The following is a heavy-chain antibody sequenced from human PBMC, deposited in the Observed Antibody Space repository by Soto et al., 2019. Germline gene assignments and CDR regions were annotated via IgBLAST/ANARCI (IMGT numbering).Heavy chain of an antibody. V-gene: IGHV3-48*01. CDR3: ARGYYSSWFHV. J-gene: IGHJ5*02. D-gene: IGHD6-13*01. Sequence: SVKGRFTISRDNAKNSLYLRMNSLRAEDTAVYFCARGYYSSWFHVWGQGTLVTVSS.